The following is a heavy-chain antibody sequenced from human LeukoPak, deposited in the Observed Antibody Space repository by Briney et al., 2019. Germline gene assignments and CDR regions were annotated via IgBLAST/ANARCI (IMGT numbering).Heavy chain of an antibody. D-gene: IGHD2-2*01. CDR2: INTDGSST. CDR3: AKDRGHYCRSSSCYPDAFDI. CDR1: GFTFSSYW. V-gene: IGHV3-74*01. J-gene: IGHJ3*02. Sequence: GGSLRLSCAASGFTFSSYWMHWVRQAPGKGLVWVSRINTDGSSTSYADSVKGRFTISRDNSKNTLYLQMNSLRAEDTAVYYCAKDRGHYCRSSSCYPDAFDIWGQGTMVTVSS.